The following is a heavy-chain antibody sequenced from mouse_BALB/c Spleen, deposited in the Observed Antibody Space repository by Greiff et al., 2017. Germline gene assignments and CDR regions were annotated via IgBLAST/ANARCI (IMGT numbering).Heavy chain of an antibody. CDR3: TRHGVYDVFAY. J-gene: IGHJ3*01. V-gene: IGHV1S22*01. CDR2: IYPGSGST. Sequence: LQQPGSELVRPGASVKLSCKASGYTFTSYWMHWVKQRPGQGLEWIGNIYPGSGSTNYDEKFKSKATLTVDTSSSTAYMQLSSLTSEDSAVYYCTRHGVYDVFAYWGQGTLVTVSA. CDR1: GYTFTSYW. D-gene: IGHD1-1*02.